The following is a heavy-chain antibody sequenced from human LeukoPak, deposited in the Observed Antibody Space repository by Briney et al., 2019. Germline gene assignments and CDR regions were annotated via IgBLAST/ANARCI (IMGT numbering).Heavy chain of an antibody. CDR1: GFSLSTSGMR. V-gene: IGHV2-70*04. Sequence: SGPTLVNPTQTLTLTCTFSGFSLSTSGMRVSWIRQPPGKALEWLARIDWNDDKLYSTSLKTRLTISKDTSKSQVVLTMTNMDPVDTATYFCARETSDYSSSWYGYYFDYWGQGTLVTVSS. J-gene: IGHJ4*02. CDR2: IDWNDDK. CDR3: ARETSDYSSSWYGYYFDY. D-gene: IGHD6-13*01.